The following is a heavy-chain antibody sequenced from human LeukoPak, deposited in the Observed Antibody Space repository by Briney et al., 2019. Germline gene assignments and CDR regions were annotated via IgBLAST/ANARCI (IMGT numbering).Heavy chain of an antibody. V-gene: IGHV3-48*03. CDR1: GFTFSSYE. Sequence: HGRALRLSCAASGFTFSSYEMNWVRQAPGKGVEWVTYISSSGSTIHYADYLKGRFTVSRDNAKNSLYLQMNSLRAEETAVYYCARGPDSGYEYYFDYWGQGTLVTVSS. CDR3: ARGPDSGYEYYFDY. J-gene: IGHJ4*02. D-gene: IGHD5-12*01. CDR2: ISSSGSTI.